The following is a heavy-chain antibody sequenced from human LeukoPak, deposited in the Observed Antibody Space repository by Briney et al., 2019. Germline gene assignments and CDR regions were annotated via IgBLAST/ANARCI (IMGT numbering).Heavy chain of an antibody. Sequence: ASVKVSCKASGYTFTGYYMHWVRQAPGQGLEWMGWINPNSGGTNYAQKFQDRVTMTRDTSISTVYMELSSLRSEDTAVYYCARGGRIAARPDSWYYWGQGTLVTVSS. CDR2: INPNSGGT. CDR1: GYTFTGYY. J-gene: IGHJ4*02. CDR3: ARGGRIAARPDSWYY. D-gene: IGHD6-6*01. V-gene: IGHV1-2*02.